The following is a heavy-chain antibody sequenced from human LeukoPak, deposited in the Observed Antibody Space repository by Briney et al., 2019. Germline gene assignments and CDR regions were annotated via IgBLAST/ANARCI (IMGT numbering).Heavy chain of an antibody. CDR3: ARDQNYDSSGSYFY. V-gene: IGHV3-53*01. D-gene: IGHD3-22*01. CDR1: GFTVSSNY. CDR2: IYSGGST. J-gene: IGHJ4*02. Sequence: PRGSLRLSCAASGFTVSSNYMSWVRQAPGKGLEWVSVIYSGGSTYYADSVKGRFTISRHNSKNTLYLQMNSLRVEDTAVYYCARDQNYDSSGSYFYWGQGTLVTVSS.